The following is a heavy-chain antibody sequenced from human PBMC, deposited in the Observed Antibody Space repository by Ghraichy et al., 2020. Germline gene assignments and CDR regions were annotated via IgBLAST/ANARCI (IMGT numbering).Heavy chain of an antibody. V-gene: IGHV3-66*01. CDR3: RMWFHTEYYFDY. Sequence: GGSLRLSCAASGFTVSSNYMSWVRQAPGKGLEWVSVIYSGGATYYADSVKGRFTISRDNSKNTLYLQMNSLRAEDTAVYYCRMWFHTEYYFDYWGQGTLVTVSS. CDR2: IYSGGAT. J-gene: IGHJ4*02. CDR1: GFTVSSNY. D-gene: IGHD2-21*01.